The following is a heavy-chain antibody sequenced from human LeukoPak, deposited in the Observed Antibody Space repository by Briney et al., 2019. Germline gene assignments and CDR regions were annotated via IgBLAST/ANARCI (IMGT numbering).Heavy chain of an antibody. D-gene: IGHD1-26*01. Sequence: ASVKVSCKASGGTFSSYAISWVRQAPGQGLEWMGGIIPIFGTANYAQKFQGRVTITADESTSTAYMELSSLRSEDTAVYYCARGSIVGAPYYYYYYGMDVWGQGTTVTVSS. V-gene: IGHV1-69*13. CDR2: IIPIFGTA. CDR1: GGTFSSYA. J-gene: IGHJ6*02. CDR3: ARGSIVGAPYYYYYYGMDV.